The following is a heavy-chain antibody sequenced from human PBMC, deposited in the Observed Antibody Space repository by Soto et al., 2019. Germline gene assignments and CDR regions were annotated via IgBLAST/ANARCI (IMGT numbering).Heavy chain of an antibody. CDR2: ISGYNAHT. V-gene: IGHV1-18*01. Sequence: QVQLVQSGTEVTKPGASVKVACKTSGYTFASYGISWVRQAPGQGLEWMGWISGYNAHTSYAQNVHDRVTMTTDTSTSTAYMEVRSLRSDDTAIYFCARDVRSIVEVVAGRLLDFWGQGTLVTVSS. D-gene: IGHD2-15*01. J-gene: IGHJ4*02. CDR1: GYTFASYG. CDR3: ARDVRSIVEVVAGRLLDF.